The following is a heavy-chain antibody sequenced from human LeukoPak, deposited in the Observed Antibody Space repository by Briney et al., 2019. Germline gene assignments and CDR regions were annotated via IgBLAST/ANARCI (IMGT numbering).Heavy chain of an antibody. CDR2: ISSISEYI. CDR3: AREKSKLLWAGDLLRPEYYYYMDV. Sequence: GGSLRHSCAASDSTFNGFALNWVRQAPGKGLDWVSSISSISEYISYAVSVRGRFTISRDSAKNSLYLQMNSLRAEDTAVYYCAREKSKLLWAGDLLRPEYYYYMDVWGKGTTVTVSS. V-gene: IGHV3-21*01. CDR1: DSTFNGFA. J-gene: IGHJ6*03. D-gene: IGHD3-10*01.